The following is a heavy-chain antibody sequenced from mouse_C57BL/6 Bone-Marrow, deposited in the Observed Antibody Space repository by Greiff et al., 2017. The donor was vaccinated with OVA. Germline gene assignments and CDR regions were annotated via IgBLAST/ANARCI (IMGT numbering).Heavy chain of an antibody. CDR3: ARRAYDYDRDY. CDR1: GFTFSSYG. Sequence: EVKLMESGGDLVKPGGSLKLSCAASGFTFSSYGMSWVRQTPDKRLEWVATISSGGSYTYYPDSVKGRFTISRDNAKNTLYLQMSSLKSEDTAMYYCARRAYDYDRDYWGQGTTLTVSS. V-gene: IGHV5-6*01. D-gene: IGHD2-4*01. CDR2: ISSGGSYT. J-gene: IGHJ2*01.